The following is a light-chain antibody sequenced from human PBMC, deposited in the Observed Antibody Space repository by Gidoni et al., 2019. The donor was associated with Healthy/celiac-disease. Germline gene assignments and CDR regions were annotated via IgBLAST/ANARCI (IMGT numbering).Light chain of an antibody. CDR1: QSISSW. CDR2: DAS. Sequence: DIQMTQSPSTLSASVGDRVSITCRASQSISSWLAWYQQKPGKAPKLLIYDASSLESGVPSRFSGSGSGTEFTLTISSLQPDDFATYYCQQYNSYSRTFXXXTKVDIK. J-gene: IGKJ3*01. CDR3: QQYNSYSRT. V-gene: IGKV1-5*01.